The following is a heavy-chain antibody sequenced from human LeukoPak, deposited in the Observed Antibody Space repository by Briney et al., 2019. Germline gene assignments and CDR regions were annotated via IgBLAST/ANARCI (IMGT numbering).Heavy chain of an antibody. D-gene: IGHD5/OR15-5a*01. CDR2: IYYGGST. V-gene: IGHV4-59*08. J-gene: IGHJ6*03. CDR1: GGSISTYY. CDR3: ARAKSTPILSFNYYYYYMDV. Sequence: SETLSLTCTVSGGSISTYYWSWIRQPPGKGLEWIGYIYYGGSTNYNPSLKSRVTISVDTSKNQFSLKLSSVTAADTAVYYCARAKSTPILSFNYYYYYMDVWGKGTTVTVSS.